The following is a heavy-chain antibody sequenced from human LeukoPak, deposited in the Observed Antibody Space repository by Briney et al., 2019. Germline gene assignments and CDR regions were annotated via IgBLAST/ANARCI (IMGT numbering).Heavy chain of an antibody. CDR1: GGXISSYY. CDR3: AREAGNTQYFDY. Sequence: SETLSLTCTVSGGXISSYYWSWIRQPAGKGLEWIGRIYTSGSTNYNPSLKSRVTMSVDTSKNQFSLKLSSVTAADTAMYYCAREAGNTQYFDYWGQGTLVTVSS. D-gene: IGHD1-1*01. CDR2: IYTSGST. J-gene: IGHJ4*02. V-gene: IGHV4-4*07.